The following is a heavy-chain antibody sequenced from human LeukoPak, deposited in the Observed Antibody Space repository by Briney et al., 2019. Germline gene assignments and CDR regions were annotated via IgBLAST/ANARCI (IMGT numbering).Heavy chain of an antibody. CDR2: INPNSGGT. CDR3: ARGAHYHDSSDGYDY. J-gene: IGHJ4*02. CDR1: GYTFTSYY. V-gene: IGHV1-2*02. Sequence: ASVKVSCKASGYTFTSYYMHWVRQAPGQGLEWMGWINPNSGGTNYAQKFQGRVTMTRDTSIIVYMDLSRLRSDDTAVYYCARGAHYHDSSDGYDYWGQGTLVTVSS. D-gene: IGHD3-22*01.